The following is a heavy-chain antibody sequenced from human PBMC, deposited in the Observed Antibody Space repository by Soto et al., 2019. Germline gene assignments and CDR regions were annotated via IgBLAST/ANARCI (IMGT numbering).Heavy chain of an antibody. CDR3: ARVRSPLRCNYVGDYFDY. J-gene: IGHJ4*02. CDR2: INAGNGNT. V-gene: IGHV1-3*01. Sequence: QVQLVQSGAEVKKPGASVKVSCKASGYTFTSYAMHWVRQAPGQRLEWMGWINAGNGNTKYSQKFQGRVTITRDTAATTAYLELSSLRSEDTAVYYCARVRSPLRCNYVGDYFDYWGQGTLVTVSS. D-gene: IGHD4-4*01. CDR1: GYTFTSYA.